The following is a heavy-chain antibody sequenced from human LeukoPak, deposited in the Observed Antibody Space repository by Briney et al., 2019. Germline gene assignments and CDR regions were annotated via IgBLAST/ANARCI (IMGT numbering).Heavy chain of an antibody. CDR2: ISGSGGST. J-gene: IGHJ4*02. V-gene: IGHV3-23*01. D-gene: IGHD3-22*01. Sequence: GGSLRLTCAASGFTFSSYAMSWVRQAPGKGLEWVSTISGSGGSTYYADSVKGRFTISRDNSKNTLYLQMNSLRAEDTAVYFCAKNSGPGSSGYYSQVDWGQGTLVTVSS. CDR3: AKNSGPGSSGYYSQVD. CDR1: GFTFSSYA.